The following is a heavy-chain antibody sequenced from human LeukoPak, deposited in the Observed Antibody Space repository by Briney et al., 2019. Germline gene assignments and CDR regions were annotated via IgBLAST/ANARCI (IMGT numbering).Heavy chain of an antibody. D-gene: IGHD2-2*01. J-gene: IGHJ6*02. CDR1: GKVSGDSFSNYG. V-gene: IGHV1-69*13. CDR3: ARHSTNDAYYYFHAMDV. Sequence: SVKVSCKASGKVSGDSFSNYGLSWVRQAPGQSLEWMGGIIPIFGTANYAQRFQGRVAITADESTYTTYIELSGLKSEDTAVYYCARHSTNDAYYYFHAMDVWGQGTTVTVSS. CDR2: IIPIFGTA.